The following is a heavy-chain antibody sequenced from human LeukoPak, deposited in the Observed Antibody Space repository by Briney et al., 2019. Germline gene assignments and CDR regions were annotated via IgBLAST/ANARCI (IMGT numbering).Heavy chain of an antibody. CDR3: AKDQWALWVLDY. Sequence: GGSLRLSCAASGFTFSSYGMHWVRQAPGKGLEWVAVIWYDGSNKYYADSVEGRFTISRDNSKNTLYLQMNSLRAEDTAVYYCAKDQWALWVLDYWGQGTLVTVSS. CDR1: GFTFSSYG. D-gene: IGHD3-16*01. V-gene: IGHV3-33*06. CDR2: IWYDGSNK. J-gene: IGHJ4*02.